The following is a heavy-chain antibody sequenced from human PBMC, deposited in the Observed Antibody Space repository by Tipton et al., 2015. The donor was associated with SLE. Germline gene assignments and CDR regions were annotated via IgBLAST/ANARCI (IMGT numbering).Heavy chain of an antibody. CDR2: IYYSGST. CDR1: GGSLSSYY. V-gene: IGHV4-59*01. Sequence: TLSLTCTVSGGSLSSYYWSWIRQPPGKGLEWIGYIYYSGSTNYNPSLKSRVTISVDTSKNQFSLKLSSVTAADTAVYYCARGSGLRPLGDYWGQGTLVTVSS. J-gene: IGHJ4*02. D-gene: IGHD4-17*01. CDR3: ARGSGLRPLGDY.